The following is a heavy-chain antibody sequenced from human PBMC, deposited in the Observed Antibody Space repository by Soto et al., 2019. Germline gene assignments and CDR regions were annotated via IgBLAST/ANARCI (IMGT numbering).Heavy chain of an antibody. CDR2: TRNKANSYTT. CDR1: GFTFSDHN. D-gene: IGHD3-16*02. J-gene: IGHJ4*02. CDR3: TRLSVY. Sequence: EVQLVESGGGLVQPGGSLRLSCAASGFTFSDHNMDWVRQAPGKGLEWVGRTRNKANSYTTEYAASVKGRFTISRDDSKNSLYLQMNSLKIEDTAVYYCTRLSVYWGQGTLVTVSS. V-gene: IGHV3-72*01.